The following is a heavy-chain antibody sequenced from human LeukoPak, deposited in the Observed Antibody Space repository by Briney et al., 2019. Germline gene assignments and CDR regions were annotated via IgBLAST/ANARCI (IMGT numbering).Heavy chain of an antibody. D-gene: IGHD3-9*01. CDR3: ARDYDIFTGYSNGYYFDY. Sequence: GGSLRLSCAASGFTLDSHGMHWVRQAPGKGLEWVAVISYDGSNKYYADSVKGRFTISRDNSKNTLYLQMDSLRAEDTAVHYCARDYDIFTGYSNGYYFDYWGQGTLVPVSS. J-gene: IGHJ4*02. CDR1: GFTLDSHG. V-gene: IGHV3-30*03. CDR2: ISYDGSNK.